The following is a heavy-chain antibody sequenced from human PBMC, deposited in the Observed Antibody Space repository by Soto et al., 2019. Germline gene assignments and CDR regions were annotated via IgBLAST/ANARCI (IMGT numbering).Heavy chain of an antibody. Sequence: GSLRLSCAASGFTFSSYAMHWVRQAPGKGLEYVSAISSNGGSTYYANSVKGRFTISRDNSKNTLYLQMGSLRAEDMAVYYCASGGSGFYFDYWGQGTLVTAPQ. CDR3: ASGGSGFYFDY. CDR2: ISSNGGST. J-gene: IGHJ4*02. CDR1: GFTFSSYA. D-gene: IGHD3-16*01. V-gene: IGHV3-64*01.